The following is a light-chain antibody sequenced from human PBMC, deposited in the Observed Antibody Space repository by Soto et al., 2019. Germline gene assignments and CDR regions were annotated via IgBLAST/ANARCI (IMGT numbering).Light chain of an antibody. CDR2: GNS. V-gene: IGLV1-40*01. CDR3: RSYASSRTYV. CDR1: SSNIGGGYD. J-gene: IGLJ1*01. Sequence: QSVLTQPPSVSGAPGQRVTISCTGSSSNIGGGYDVHWYQQRPGTDPKLLIYGNSNRPSGVPDRFSGSKSGTTASLAITGLQAEDEADYYCRSYASSRTYVFGAGTKLTVL.